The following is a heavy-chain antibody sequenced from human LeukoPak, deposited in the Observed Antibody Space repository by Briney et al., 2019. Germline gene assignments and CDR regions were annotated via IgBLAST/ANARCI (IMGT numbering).Heavy chain of an antibody. CDR2: ISRDSAYM. Sequence: GGSLRLSCAASGFTFTTYDMNWVRQAPGKGLEWASCISRDSAYMYLADSVKGRFTISRDNAKNSLYLQMNSLRGEDTAVYYCARDDASTARASGMDVWGKRTTDTVSS. D-gene: IGHD6-6*01. V-gene: IGHV3-21*01. CDR1: GFTFTTYD. CDR3: ARDDASTARASGMDV. J-gene: IGHJ6*04.